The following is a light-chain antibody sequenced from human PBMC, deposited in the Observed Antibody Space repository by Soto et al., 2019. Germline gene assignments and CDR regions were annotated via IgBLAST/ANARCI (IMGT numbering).Light chain of an antibody. J-gene: IGKJ2*01. CDR3: QQSYSTPYT. CDR1: QSISSY. V-gene: IGKV1-39*01. Sequence: DIQMTQSPSSRSASVGDRVTITCRASQSISSYLNWYQQKPGKAPKLLIYAASSLQSGFPSRFSGSGSGTEFTLTISSLQTEDFATYYCQQSYSTPYTFGQGTKLEIK. CDR2: AAS.